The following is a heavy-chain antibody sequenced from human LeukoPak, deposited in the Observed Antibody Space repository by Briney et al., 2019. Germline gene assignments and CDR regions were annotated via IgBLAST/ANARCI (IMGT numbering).Heavy chain of an antibody. J-gene: IGHJ4*02. V-gene: IGHV1-18*01. D-gene: IGHD1-26*01. CDR1: GYTFTTYG. Sequence: GASVKVSCKASGYTFTTYGISWVRQAPGQELEWMGWISPYNGNTNYAQKLQGRVTMTTDTSTSTAYMELRSLRSDDTAVYYCARILTSGSYTRYWGQGTLVTVSS. CDR3: ARILTSGSYTRY. CDR2: ISPYNGNT.